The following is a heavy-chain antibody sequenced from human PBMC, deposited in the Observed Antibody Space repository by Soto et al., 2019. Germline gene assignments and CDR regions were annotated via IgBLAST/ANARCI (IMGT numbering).Heavy chain of an antibody. D-gene: IGHD6-13*01. Sequence: PGGSLRLSXAASGFTVSSNYMSWVRQAPGKGLEWVSVIYSGGSTYYAGSVKGRFTISRDNSKNTLYLQMNSLRAEDTAVYYCARRLYSSSWRQYYYYGMDVWGQGTTVTVSS. CDR2: IYSGGST. J-gene: IGHJ6*02. V-gene: IGHV3-53*01. CDR1: GFTVSSNY. CDR3: ARRLYSSSWRQYYYYGMDV.